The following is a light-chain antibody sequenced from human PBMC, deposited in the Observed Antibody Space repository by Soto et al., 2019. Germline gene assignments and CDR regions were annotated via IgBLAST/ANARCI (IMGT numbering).Light chain of an antibody. CDR2: DTF. CDR3: QQRYNWPPLT. CDR1: QTVYSY. V-gene: IGKV3-11*01. J-gene: IGKJ5*01. Sequence: VLTQSPTTLSLSPGERATLSCRASQTVYSYLAWYQQKPGQAPRPLIYDTFNRAAGVPARFSGSGSGTDFTLTISSLEPEDFGIYYCQQRYNWPPLTFGQGTRLEIK.